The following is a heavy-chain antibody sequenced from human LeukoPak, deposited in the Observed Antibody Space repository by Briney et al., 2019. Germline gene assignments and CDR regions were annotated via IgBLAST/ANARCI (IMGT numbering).Heavy chain of an antibody. CDR3: SYSSGWYGDDAFDI. D-gene: IGHD6-19*01. J-gene: IGHJ3*02. CDR1: GGSISSYY. Sequence: SETLSLTCTVSGGSISSYYWSWIRQPPGKGLEWIGEINHSGSANYNPSLKSRVTISVDTSKNQFSLKLSSVTAADTAVYYCSYSSGWYGDDAFDIWGQGTMVTVSS. V-gene: IGHV4-34*01. CDR2: INHSGSA.